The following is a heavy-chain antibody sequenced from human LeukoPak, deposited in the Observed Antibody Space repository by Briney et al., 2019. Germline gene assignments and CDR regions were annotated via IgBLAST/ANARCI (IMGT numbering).Heavy chain of an antibody. CDR3: ARINTVFGVINNDY. Sequence: ASVKVSCKASGSTFTGYNIHWVRQAPGQGLEWMGWINPNSGGTNHAQKFQGRVTMTRDTSISTAYMELSTLRSDDTAVYYCARINTVFGVINNDYWGQGTLVTVSS. CDR1: GSTFTGYN. J-gene: IGHJ4*02. D-gene: IGHD3-3*01. V-gene: IGHV1-2*02. CDR2: INPNSGGT.